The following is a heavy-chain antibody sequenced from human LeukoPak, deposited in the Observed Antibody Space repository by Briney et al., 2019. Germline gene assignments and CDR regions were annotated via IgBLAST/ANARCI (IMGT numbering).Heavy chain of an antibody. CDR2: IYPGDSQT. V-gene: IGHV5-51*01. Sequence: GESLKISCKGSGYSFSNYWIGWVRQMPGKGLEWMGIIYPGDSQTRYSPSFQGQVTISADKSINTAYLQWSSLKTSDTAMYYCASGYGPLFDYWGQGTLVTVSS. D-gene: IGHD5-12*01. CDR3: ASGYGPLFDY. CDR1: GYSFSNYW. J-gene: IGHJ4*02.